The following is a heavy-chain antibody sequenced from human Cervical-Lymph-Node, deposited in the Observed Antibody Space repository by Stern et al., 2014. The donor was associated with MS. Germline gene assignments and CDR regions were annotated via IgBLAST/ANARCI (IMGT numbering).Heavy chain of an antibody. J-gene: IGHJ2*01. D-gene: IGHD2-21*02. V-gene: IGHV3-30*01. Sequence: VQLVESGGSVVQPGRSLRLSCAASTFTFSAFAMHWVRQAPGKVLEWVAVISYDGKSKFYADSVQGRFTISRDNSKNTLTLHMDSLRTEDTAVYYCARQMTHGPCDLWGRGTLVTVS. CDR1: TFTFSAFA. CDR2: ISYDGKSK. CDR3: ARQMTHGPCDL.